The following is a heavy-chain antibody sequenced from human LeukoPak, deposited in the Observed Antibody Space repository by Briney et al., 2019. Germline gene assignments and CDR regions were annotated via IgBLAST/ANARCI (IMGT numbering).Heavy chain of an antibody. J-gene: IGHJ4*02. D-gene: IGHD6-19*01. Sequence: SETLSLTCTVSGGSISNYHSSWIRQPAGKGLEWIGQVHTSGSTNYNPPLKSRVTMSIDTTEDQVSLTIRSVTAADTAFYYCARRDISSGWSFDYWGQGTLVTVSS. CDR2: VHTSGST. V-gene: IGHV4-4*07. CDR3: ARRDISSGWSFDY. CDR1: GGSISNYH.